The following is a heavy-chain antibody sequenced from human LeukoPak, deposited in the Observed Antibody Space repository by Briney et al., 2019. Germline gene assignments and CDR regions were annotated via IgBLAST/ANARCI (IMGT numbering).Heavy chain of an antibody. CDR3: VRVYDSSGPQKNYFDF. CDR2: IVPMYDTT. J-gene: IGHJ4*02. CDR1: VGTFSSYA. Sequence: SVKVSCKAPVGTFSSYAVSWVRQAPGQGLEWMWRIVPMYDTTDYAQRFQGRVKITADKSTGTAFMELSSLRSGDTAIYYCVRVYDSSGPQKNYFDFWGQGTLLTVSS. V-gene: IGHV1-69*06. D-gene: IGHD3-22*01.